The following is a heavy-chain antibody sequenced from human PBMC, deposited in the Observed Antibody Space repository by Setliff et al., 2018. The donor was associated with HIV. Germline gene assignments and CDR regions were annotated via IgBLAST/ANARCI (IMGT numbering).Heavy chain of an antibody. Sequence: GESLKISCAASGVSFNNYAMSWVRQAPGKGLEWVSAISGGGGGTNYADSVRGRFTISRDNSNNTLYLHMNNLRADDTAVYYCTRGQLLTIFGVVIRRDWFDPWGQGTLVTVSS. V-gene: IGHV3-23*01. CDR1: GVSFNNYA. CDR2: ISGGGGGT. J-gene: IGHJ5*02. D-gene: IGHD3-3*01. CDR3: TRGQLLTIFGVVIRRDWFDP.